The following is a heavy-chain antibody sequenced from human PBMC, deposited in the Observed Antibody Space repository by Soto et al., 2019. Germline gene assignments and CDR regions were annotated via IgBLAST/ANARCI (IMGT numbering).Heavy chain of an antibody. CDR2: INHNSGGT. J-gene: IGHJ5*02. D-gene: IGHD4-17*01. V-gene: IGHV1-2*04. Sequence: QVQLVQSGAEVKKPGASVKVSCKASGYTFTGYYMHWVRQAPGQGLEWMGWINHNSGGTNYAQKFQGWVTMTRDTSISTAYMELSRLRSDDTAVYYCARGVGDSDRNWFDPWGQGTLVTVSS. CDR1: GYTFTGYY. CDR3: ARGVGDSDRNWFDP.